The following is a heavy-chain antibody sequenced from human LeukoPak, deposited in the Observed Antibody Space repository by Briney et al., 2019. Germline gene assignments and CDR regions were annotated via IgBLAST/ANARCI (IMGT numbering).Heavy chain of an antibody. D-gene: IGHD6-19*01. Sequence: PGRSLRLSFAAAGFTFSSSGMNWVRQAPCRCLEWVAFIRYDGSNKYYADSVKGRFTISRDNSKNTLYLQMNSLRAEDTAVYYCAKDHLVAVAGYFDYWGQGTLVTVSS. V-gene: IGHV3-30*02. CDR1: GFTFSSSG. CDR3: AKDHLVAVAGYFDY. CDR2: IRYDGSNK. J-gene: IGHJ4*02.